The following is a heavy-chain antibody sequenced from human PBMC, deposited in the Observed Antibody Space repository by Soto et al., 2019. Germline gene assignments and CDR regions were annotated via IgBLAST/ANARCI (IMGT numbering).Heavy chain of an antibody. CDR2: ISAYNGNT. CDR1: GYTFTSYC. D-gene: IGHD3-10*01. J-gene: IGHJ4*02. Sequence: QVQLVQSGAEVKKPGASVKVSCQASGYTFTSYCISVVRQAPGQGLEWMGWISAYNGNTNYAQKLQGRVTMTTDTPTSTAYMELRSLSSDDPAVYYCAREYGSGSRFDYWGQGTLVPVSS. CDR3: AREYGSGSRFDY. V-gene: IGHV1-18*01.